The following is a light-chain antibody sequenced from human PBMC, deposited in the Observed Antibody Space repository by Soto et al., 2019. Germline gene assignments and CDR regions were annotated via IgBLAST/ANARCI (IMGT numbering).Light chain of an antibody. CDR3: QQYGGAPFT. CDR1: QNVYINS. V-gene: IGKV3-20*01. Sequence: EIVLTQSPRTLSLSPGESATLSCRASQNVYINSLAWFQQKPGQTPRLLIYGPSTRAAGVPDRFTGRGSGADFALTITSLEPEDFAMYYCQQYGGAPFTFGPGTRV. CDR2: GPS. J-gene: IGKJ3*01.